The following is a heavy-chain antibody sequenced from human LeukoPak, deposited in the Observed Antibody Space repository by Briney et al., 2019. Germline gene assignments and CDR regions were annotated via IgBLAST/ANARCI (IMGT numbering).Heavy chain of an antibody. V-gene: IGHV3-9*01. J-gene: IGHJ3*02. D-gene: IGHD1-7*01. Sequence: PGRSLRLSCAASGFTFDDYAMHWVRQAPGKGLEGVSGISWNSGSIGYADSVKGRFTISRDNAKNSLYLQMNSLRAEDTALYYCAKPKLELDAFDIWGQGTMVTVSS. CDR1: GFTFDDYA. CDR2: ISWNSGSI. CDR3: AKPKLELDAFDI.